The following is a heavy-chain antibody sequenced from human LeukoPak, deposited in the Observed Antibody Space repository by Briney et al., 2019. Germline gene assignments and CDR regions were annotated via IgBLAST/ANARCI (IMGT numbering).Heavy chain of an antibody. CDR2: IRYDGSNK. CDR3: AKKLAYSFYFDY. V-gene: IGHV3-30*02. Sequence: GGSLRLSCAASGFTFSSYAVHWVRQAPGKGLEWVAFIRYDGSNKYYADSVKGRFTISRDNSKNTLYLQMNSLRAEDTAVYYCAKKLAYSFYFDYWGQGTLVTVSS. D-gene: IGHD2-15*01. CDR1: GFTFSSYA. J-gene: IGHJ4*02.